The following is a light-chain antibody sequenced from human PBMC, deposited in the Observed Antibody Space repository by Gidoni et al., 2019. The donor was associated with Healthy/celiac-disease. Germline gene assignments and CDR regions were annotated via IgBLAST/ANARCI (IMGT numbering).Light chain of an antibody. CDR3: QQYGSSPPT. J-gene: IGKJ3*01. CDR2: GAS. V-gene: IGKV3-20*01. CDR1: QSVSSSY. Sequence: IVFTQSPGTLSLSPGERATLSCRASQSVSSSYLAWYQQKPGQAPRLLIYGASSRATGIPDRFSGSGSGTDFTLTISRLEPEDFAVYYCQQYGSSPPTFGPGTKVDIK.